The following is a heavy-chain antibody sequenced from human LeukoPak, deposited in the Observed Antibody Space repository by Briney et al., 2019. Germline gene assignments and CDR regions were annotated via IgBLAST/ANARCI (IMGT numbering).Heavy chain of an antibody. Sequence: PGGSLRPSCAASGFTFSSYEMNWVRQAPGKGLEWVSYISSSGSTIYYADSVKGRFTISRDNAKNSLYLQMNSLRAEDTAVYYCAKDSSYGDYAVFDYWGQGTLVTVSS. CDR2: ISSSGSTI. CDR3: AKDSSYGDYAVFDY. CDR1: GFTFSSYE. V-gene: IGHV3-48*03. J-gene: IGHJ4*02. D-gene: IGHD4-17*01.